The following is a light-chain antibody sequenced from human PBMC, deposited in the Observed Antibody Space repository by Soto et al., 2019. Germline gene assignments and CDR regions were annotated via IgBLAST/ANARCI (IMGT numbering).Light chain of an antibody. CDR3: QQYNSYPWT. CDR1: QSISIW. V-gene: IGKV1-5*01. Sequence: GDRVTITCRASQSISIWLAWYQQKPGKAPKLLIYDASSLESGVPSRFSGSGSGTEFTLTISSLQPDDFATYYCQQYNSYPWTFGQGTKVEIK. CDR2: DAS. J-gene: IGKJ1*01.